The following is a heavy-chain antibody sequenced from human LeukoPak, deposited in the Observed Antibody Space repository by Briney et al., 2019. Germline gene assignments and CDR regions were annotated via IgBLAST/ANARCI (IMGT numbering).Heavy chain of an antibody. J-gene: IGHJ5*02. D-gene: IGHD4-17*01. Sequence: GGSLRLSCAASGFTFSSYSMNWVRQAPGKGLEWVSSISSSSSYIYYADSVKGRFTISRDNAKNSLYLQMNSLRAEDTAVYYCASSIGDYEYNWFDPWGQGTLVTVSS. CDR3: ASSIGDYEYNWFDP. CDR2: ISSSSSYI. CDR1: GFTFSSYS. V-gene: IGHV3-21*01.